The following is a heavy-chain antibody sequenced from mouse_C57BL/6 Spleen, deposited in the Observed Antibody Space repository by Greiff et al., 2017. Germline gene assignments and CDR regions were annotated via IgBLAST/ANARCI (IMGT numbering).Heavy chain of an antibody. J-gene: IGHJ4*01. D-gene: IGHD1-1*01. Sequence: VKLMESGPELVKPGASVKISCKASGYAFSSSWMNWVKQRPGKGLEWIGRIYPGDGDTNYNGKFKGKATLTADKSSSTAYMQLSSLTSEDSAVYFCAGYYYGSSYYAMDYWGQGTSVTVSS. CDR2: IYPGDGDT. CDR3: AGYYYGSSYYAMDY. CDR1: GYAFSSSW. V-gene: IGHV1-82*01.